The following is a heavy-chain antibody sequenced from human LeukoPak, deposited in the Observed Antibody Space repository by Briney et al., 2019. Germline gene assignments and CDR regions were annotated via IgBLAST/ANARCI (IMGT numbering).Heavy chain of an antibody. D-gene: IGHD4-17*01. CDR1: GGSISSYY. J-gene: IGHJ4*02. V-gene: IGHV4-59*08. Sequence: SETLSLTCTVSGGSISSYYWSWIRQPPGKGLEWIGYIYYSGSTNYNPSLKSRVTISVDTSKNQFSLKLSSVTAADTAVYYCARRSSHDYGDYEVGYWGQGTLVTVSS. CDR3: ARRSSHDYGDYEVGY. CDR2: IYYSGST.